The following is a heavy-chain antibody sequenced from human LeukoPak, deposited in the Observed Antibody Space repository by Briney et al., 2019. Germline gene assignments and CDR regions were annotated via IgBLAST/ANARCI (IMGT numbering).Heavy chain of an antibody. CDR2: INHSGST. CDR3: ARGRLYSSSWYLSRFDP. V-gene: IGHV4-34*01. CDR1: GGSFSGYY. D-gene: IGHD6-13*01. Sequence: SETLSLTCAVYGGSFSGYYWSWIRQPPGKGLEWIGEINHSGSTNYNPSLKSRVTISVGTSKNQFSLKLSSVTAADTAVYYCARGRLYSSSWYLSRFDPWGQGTLVTVSS. J-gene: IGHJ5*02.